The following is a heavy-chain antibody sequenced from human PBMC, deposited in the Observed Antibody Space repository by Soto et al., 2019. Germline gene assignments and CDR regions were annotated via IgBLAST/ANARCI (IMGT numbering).Heavy chain of an antibody. CDR1: GFIVSSSY. Sequence: VQLVETGGGLIQPGGSLRLSCAASGFIVSSSYMSWVRQAPGKGLEWVSVLYSDGRTYYADSVKGRFTISRDNSKNTLYLQMNSLSAEDTAVYYCARCSGWYGQCYFDCWGQGTLVTVSS. V-gene: IGHV3-53*02. CDR3: ARCSGWYGQCYFDC. D-gene: IGHD6-13*01. CDR2: LYSDGRT. J-gene: IGHJ4*02.